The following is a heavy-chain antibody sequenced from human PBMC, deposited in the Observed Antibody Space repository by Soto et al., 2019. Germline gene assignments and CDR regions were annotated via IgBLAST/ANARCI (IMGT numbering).Heavy chain of an antibody. V-gene: IGHV3-73*01. CDR2: IRSKPDNYAT. CDR3: TSQNV. J-gene: IGHJ6*03. CDR1: GFNISVSA. Sequence: VGSLRPSCAASGFNISVSAMHCGRQASGKGLEWVGRIRSKPDNYATAYTASVEGRLTTSRDDSKRTAYRQMYSLKAEYTPAYSCTSQNVGGKGTTVTVS.